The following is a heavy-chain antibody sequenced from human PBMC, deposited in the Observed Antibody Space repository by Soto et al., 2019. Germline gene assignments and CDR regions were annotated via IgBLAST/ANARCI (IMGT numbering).Heavy chain of an antibody. J-gene: IGHJ4*02. CDR1: GETFSRYW. CDR3: ARGGVSTPTFAY. CDR2: IYPSDSDT. Sequence: AGAPLPISCKGAGETFSRYWIALVRKMPGKGLELMGIIYPSDSDTRYRPSCQCQVTNSADNSISSAYLQWSSLRASDTAIYYWARGGVSTPTFAYWGRGPPVPVSS. V-gene: IGHV5-51*01. D-gene: IGHD3-10*01.